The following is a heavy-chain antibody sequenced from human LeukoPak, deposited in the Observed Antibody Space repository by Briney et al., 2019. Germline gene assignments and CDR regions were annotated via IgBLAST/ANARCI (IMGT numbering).Heavy chain of an antibody. CDR1: GYTFTTSA. V-gene: IGHV1-3*01. CDR2: INAGSGDT. CDR3: ARNLDGYSN. D-gene: IGHD5-24*01. Sequence: ASVKVSCKASGYTFTTSAMHWVRQAPGQRLEWMGWINAGSGDTKYSQRFQGRVTITSDTSTAYMELSSLTSEDTAVCYCARNLDGYSNWGQGTLVTVSS. J-gene: IGHJ4*02.